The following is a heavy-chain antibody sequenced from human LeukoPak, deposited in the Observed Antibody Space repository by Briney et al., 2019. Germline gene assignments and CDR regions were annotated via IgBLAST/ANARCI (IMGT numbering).Heavy chain of an antibody. CDR3: ARTTAWTTFRLRGAFDI. J-gene: IGHJ3*02. CDR2: VNHSGGT. Sequence: SETLSLTCAVYGGSFSGYYWSWIRQPPGKGLEWIGEVNHSGGTNYNPSLKSRVTISVDTSKNQFSLKLSSVTAADTAVYYCARTTAWTTFRLRGAFDIWGQGTMVTVSS. CDR1: GGSFSGYY. V-gene: IGHV4-34*01. D-gene: IGHD5-12*01.